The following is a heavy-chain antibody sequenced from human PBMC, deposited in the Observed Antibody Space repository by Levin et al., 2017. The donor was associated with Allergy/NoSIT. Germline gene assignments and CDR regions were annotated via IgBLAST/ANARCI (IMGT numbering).Heavy chain of an antibody. J-gene: IGHJ3*02. D-gene: IGHD5-12*01. V-gene: IGHV3-15*01. CDR1: GFTFSNAW. CDR3: TTDEGMIVATLGEVDI. CDR2: IKSKTDGGTT. Sequence: GESLKISCAASGFTFSNAWMSWVRQAPGKGLEWVGRIKSKTDGGTTDYAAPVKGRFTISRDDSKNTRYLQMNSLKTEDTAVYYCTTDEGMIVATLGEVDIWGQGTMVTVSS.